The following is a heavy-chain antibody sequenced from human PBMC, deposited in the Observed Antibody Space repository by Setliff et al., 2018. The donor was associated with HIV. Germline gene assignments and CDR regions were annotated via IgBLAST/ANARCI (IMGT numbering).Heavy chain of an antibody. D-gene: IGHD3-9*01. CDR1: GHSFTSYW. Sequence: PGESLKISCKGSGHSFTSYWIGWVRQMPGKGLEWMGIIYPGDSDTRYSPSFQGQVTISADKSISTAYLQWSSLKAPDTAMYYCARGNYDILTGYIGYYDYWGQGTVVHGSS. J-gene: IGHJ4*03. CDR2: IYPGDSDT. CDR3: ARGNYDILTGYIGYYDY. V-gene: IGHV5-51*01.